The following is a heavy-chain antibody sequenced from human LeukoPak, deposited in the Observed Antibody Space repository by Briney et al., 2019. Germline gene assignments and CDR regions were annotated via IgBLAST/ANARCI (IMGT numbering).Heavy chain of an antibody. D-gene: IGHD5-18*01. CDR1: GFTFSHHG. CDR2: IENDGINK. CDR3: AKDGRYSYGSEYFQH. V-gene: IGHV3-30*02. Sequence: GGSLRLSCAASGFTFSHHGMHWVRQAPGKGLEWMAFIENDGINKNLADSVKGRFTVSRDNSKNTLYLQMNSLRAEDTAVYYCAKDGRYSYGSEYFQHWGQGTLVTVSS. J-gene: IGHJ1*01.